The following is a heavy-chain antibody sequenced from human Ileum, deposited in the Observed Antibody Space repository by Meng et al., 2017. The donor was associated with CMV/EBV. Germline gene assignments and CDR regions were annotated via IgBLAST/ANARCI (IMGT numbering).Heavy chain of an antibody. D-gene: IGHD3-16*01. Sequence: GESLKISCAASGFTVSSNYMSWVRQAPGKGLEWVSVIYSVSSTYYADSVKGRFTISTDNSKNTLYLQMNSLRAEDTALYYCARGGRGNSFYFPFDCWGQGTLVTVSP. V-gene: IGHV3-53*01. CDR1: GFTVSSNY. J-gene: IGHJ4*02. CDR3: ARGGRGNSFYFPFDC. CDR2: IYSVSST.